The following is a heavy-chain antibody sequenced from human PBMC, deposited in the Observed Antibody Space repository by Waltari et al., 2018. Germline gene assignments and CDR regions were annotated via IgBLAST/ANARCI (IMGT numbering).Heavy chain of an antibody. CDR3: ARCSGTYYSDFDY. CDR2: VDYSGCT. CDR1: GGSISSGYYY. Sequence: QLQLQESGPGLVKPSETLSLTCTVSGGSISSGYYYWGWIRQPPGKGLEWIGSVDYSGCTSYTPSLKSRVTISVDTSKNQFSLKLSSVTAADTAVYFCARCSGTYYSDFDYCGQGTLVIVSS. J-gene: IGHJ4*02. V-gene: IGHV4-39*01. D-gene: IGHD3-10*02.